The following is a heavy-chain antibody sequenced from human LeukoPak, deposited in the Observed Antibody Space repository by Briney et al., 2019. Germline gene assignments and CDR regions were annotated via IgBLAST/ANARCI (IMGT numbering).Heavy chain of an antibody. CDR2: ISGSGGST. Sequence: GGSLRLSCAASGFTFSSYGMSWVRQAPGKGLEWVSAISGSGGSTYYADSAKGRFTISRDNSKNTLYLQMNSLRAEDTAVYYCAKVGDYMTGDYWGQGTLVTVSS. CDR3: AKVGDYMTGDY. D-gene: IGHD3-16*01. V-gene: IGHV3-23*01. CDR1: GFTFSSYG. J-gene: IGHJ4*02.